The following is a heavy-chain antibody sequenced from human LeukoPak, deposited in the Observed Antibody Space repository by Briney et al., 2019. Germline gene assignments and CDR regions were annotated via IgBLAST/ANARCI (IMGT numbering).Heavy chain of an antibody. CDR2: INWNGGST. V-gene: IGHV3-20*04. J-gene: IGHJ6*03. CDR3: AKNWNYYYYMDV. D-gene: IGHD1-1*01. CDR1: GFTFDAYG. Sequence: WSGGSLRLSCAASGFTFDAYGMSWVRQAPGKGLEWVSGINWNGGSTGYADSVKGRFTISRDNAKNSLYLQMNSLRAEDTALYYCAKNWNYYYYMDVWGKGTTVTVSS.